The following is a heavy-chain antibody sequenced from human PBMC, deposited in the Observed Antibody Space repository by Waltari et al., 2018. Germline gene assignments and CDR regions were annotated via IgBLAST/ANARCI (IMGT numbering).Heavy chain of an antibody. D-gene: IGHD3-3*01. CDR1: GYTLTALS. Sequence: QVQLVQSGAEVQKPGASVKVSCKVSGYTLTALSMHWVRQAHGKGLEWMGGFDPEDGETIYAQKFQGRVTMTEDTSTDTAYMELSSLRSEDTAVYYCATGFLEWLPKGACKGCVYWGQGTLVTVSS. V-gene: IGHV1-24*01. CDR2: FDPEDGET. J-gene: IGHJ4*02. CDR3: ATGFLEWLPKGACKGCVY.